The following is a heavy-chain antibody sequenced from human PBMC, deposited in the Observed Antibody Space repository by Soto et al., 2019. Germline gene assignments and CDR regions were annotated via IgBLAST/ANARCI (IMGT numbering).Heavy chain of an antibody. CDR2: ISSSGNYM. V-gene: IGHV3-21*01. Sequence: EVQLVESGGGLVKPGGSLRLSCAASGFTFSNYGVNWVRQAPGKGLEGVSSISSSGNYMYYADSVKGRFTVSRDNAKNSLYLQMNNLRAEDTAVYYCARDCRSTSCYGGHFDYWGQGTLVNVSS. CDR3: ARDCRSTSCYGGHFDY. J-gene: IGHJ4*02. D-gene: IGHD2-2*01. CDR1: GFTFSNYG.